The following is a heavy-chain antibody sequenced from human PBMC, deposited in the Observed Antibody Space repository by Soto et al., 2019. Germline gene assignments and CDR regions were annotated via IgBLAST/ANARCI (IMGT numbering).Heavy chain of an antibody. CDR1: GFTFSDYY. Sequence: PGGSLRLSCAASGFTFSDYYMSWIRQAPGKGLEWLSHISDSGSTRNYADSVKGRFTISRDNAKKSLYLHMNTLRADDTAVYYCARDTAFVASGLFDPWGQGILVTVSS. CDR3: ARDTAFVASGLFDP. J-gene: IGHJ5*02. D-gene: IGHD3-22*01. V-gene: IGHV3-11*01. CDR2: ISDSGSTR.